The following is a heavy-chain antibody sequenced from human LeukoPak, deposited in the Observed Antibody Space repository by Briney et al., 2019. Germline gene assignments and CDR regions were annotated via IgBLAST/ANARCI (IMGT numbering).Heavy chain of an antibody. CDR1: GFTFSSYS. D-gene: IGHD3-9*01. Sequence: GGSLRLSCAASGFTFSSYSMNWVRQAPGKGLEWVSSISNSSSYIYYADSVKGRFTISRDNAKNSLYLQMNSLRAEDTAVYYCARMPRFDWSYTPSWFYYYMDVWGKGTTVTVSS. V-gene: IGHV3-21*01. CDR2: ISNSSSYI. J-gene: IGHJ6*03. CDR3: ARMPRFDWSYTPSWFYYYMDV.